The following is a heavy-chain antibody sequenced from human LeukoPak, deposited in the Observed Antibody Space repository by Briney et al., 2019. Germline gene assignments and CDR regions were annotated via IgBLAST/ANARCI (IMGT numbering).Heavy chain of an antibody. D-gene: IGHD2-15*01. CDR3: ARVVLAAHDY. CDR2: ISSSSNSI. V-gene: IGHV3-48*04. J-gene: IGHJ4*02. Sequence: PGGSLRLSCAASGFTFSSYNMAWVRQAPGKGLEWISYISSSSNSIYYADSVKGRFTIPRDNAKNSLYLQMNSLRVDDTAVYYCARVVLAAHDYWAQGTLVTVSS. CDR1: GFTFSSYN.